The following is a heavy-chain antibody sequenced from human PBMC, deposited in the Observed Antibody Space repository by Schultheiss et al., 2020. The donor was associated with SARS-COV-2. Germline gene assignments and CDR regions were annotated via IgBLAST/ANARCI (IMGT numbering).Heavy chain of an antibody. CDR1: GFTFSSYA. D-gene: IGHD6-19*01. J-gene: IGHJ3*02. CDR2: ISYDGSNK. Sequence: GESLKISCAASGFTFSSYAMHWVRQAPGKGLEWVAVISYDGSNKYYADSVKGRFTISRDNSKNTLYLQMNSLRAEDTAVYYCARGVAVAGSPYDAFDIWGQGTTVTVSS. V-gene: IGHV3-30-3*01. CDR3: ARGVAVAGSPYDAFDI.